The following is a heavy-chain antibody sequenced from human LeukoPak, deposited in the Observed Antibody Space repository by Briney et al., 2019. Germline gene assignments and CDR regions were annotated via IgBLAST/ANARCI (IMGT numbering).Heavy chain of an antibody. V-gene: IGHV4-39*01. Sequence: PSETLSLTCTVSGGSISSSSYYWGWIRQPPGKGLEWIGSIYYSGSTYYNPSLKSRVTISVGTSKNQFSLKLSSVTAADTAVYYCALDGGDAGYWGQGTLVTVSS. D-gene: IGHD2-21*02. CDR1: GGSISSSSYY. CDR2: IYYSGST. CDR3: ALDGGDAGY. J-gene: IGHJ4*02.